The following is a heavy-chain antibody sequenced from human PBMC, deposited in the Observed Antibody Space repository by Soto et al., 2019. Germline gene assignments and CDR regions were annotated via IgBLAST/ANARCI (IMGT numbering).Heavy chain of an antibody. D-gene: IGHD3-10*01. Sequence: TSETLSLTCTVSGGSISSGGYYWSWIRQPPGKGLDWIGYIYHSGSTYYNPSLKSRVTISVDRSKNQFSLKLSSVTAADTAVYYCARARITMVRGYYYYYYGMDVWGQGTTVTVSS. V-gene: IGHV4-30-2*01. J-gene: IGHJ6*02. CDR2: IYHSGST. CDR1: GGSISSGGYY. CDR3: ARARITMVRGYYYYYYGMDV.